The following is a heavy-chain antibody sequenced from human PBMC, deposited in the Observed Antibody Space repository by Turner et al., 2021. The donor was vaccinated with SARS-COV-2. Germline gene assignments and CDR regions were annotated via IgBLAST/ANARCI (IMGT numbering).Heavy chain of an antibody. CDR1: GFTFSSYS. Sequence: EVQLVESGGGLVQPGGSLRLSCAASGFTFSSYSMNWVRQAPGKGLEWVSYISSSSSTTYYADSVKGRFTISRDNAKNSLYLQMNSLRAEDTAVYYCARELGSIAVANWGQGTLVTVSS. CDR2: ISSSSSTT. J-gene: IGHJ4*02. CDR3: ARELGSIAVAN. V-gene: IGHV3-48*01. D-gene: IGHD6-19*01.